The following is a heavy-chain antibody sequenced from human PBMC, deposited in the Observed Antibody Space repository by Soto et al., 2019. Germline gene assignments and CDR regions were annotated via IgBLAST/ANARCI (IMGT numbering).Heavy chain of an antibody. V-gene: IGHV3-30-3*01. D-gene: IGHD5-12*01. CDR3: ARDRWMATIVYYFDY. CDR1: GFTFSSYA. J-gene: IGHJ4*02. Sequence: GGSLRLSCAASGFTFSSYAMHWVRQAPGKGLEWVAVISYDGSNKYYADSVKGRFTISRDNSKNTLYLQMNSLRAEDTAVYYCARDRWMATIVYYFDYWGQGTLVTVSS. CDR2: ISYDGSNK.